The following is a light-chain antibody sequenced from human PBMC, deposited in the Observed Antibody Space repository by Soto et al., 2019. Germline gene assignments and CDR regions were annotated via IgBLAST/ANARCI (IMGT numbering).Light chain of an antibody. J-gene: IGKJ1*01. CDR1: QDIRND. V-gene: IGKV1-17*01. CDR2: DAY. CDR3: QQYNTYSWT. Sequence: DIQMTQSPSSMYASVGDRVTITRRPSQDIRNDLGWFQLKPGKAPKRLIYDAYSLHSGVPSRFSGTGSGTEFTLTISSLQPDDFATYYCQQYNTYSWTFGQGTKVDIK.